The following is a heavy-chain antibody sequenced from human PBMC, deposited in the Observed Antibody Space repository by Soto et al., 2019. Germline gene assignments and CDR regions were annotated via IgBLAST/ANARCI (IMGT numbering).Heavy chain of an antibody. V-gene: IGHV4-59*01. CDR3: ARGGNRYSNTASGVGGFDF. J-gene: IGHJ4*02. D-gene: IGHD5-12*01. CDR2: IYYTGTT. CDR1: GVSISSSY. Sequence: ETLSLTGTVSGVSISSSYWSWIRQSPGTGLEWIGYIYYTGTTNYNPSLKRRVTISLDTAKNQFSLNVNSLTTADTAVYFCARGGNRYSNTASGVGGFDFWGQGTLVTSPQ.